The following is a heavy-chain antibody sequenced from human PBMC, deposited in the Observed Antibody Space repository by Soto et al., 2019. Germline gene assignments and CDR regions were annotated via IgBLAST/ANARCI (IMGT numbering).Heavy chain of an antibody. CDR1: GFTFSSSW. CDR3: ARDPAPVGYRGLDV. J-gene: IGHJ6*02. CDR2: IKEDGSEK. V-gene: IGHV3-7*01. D-gene: IGHD5-12*01. Sequence: LRLSCAASGFTFSSSWMTWVRQAPGKGLAWVANIKEDGSEKYYVDSVKGRFTISRDNTNESLYLQMNSLRAEDAAVYYCARDPAPVGYRGLDVWGQGTTVTVS.